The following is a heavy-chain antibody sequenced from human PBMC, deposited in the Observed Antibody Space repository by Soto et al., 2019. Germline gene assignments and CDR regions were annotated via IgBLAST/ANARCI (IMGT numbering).Heavy chain of an antibody. J-gene: IGHJ5*02. Sequence: GESLKISCAASGFTFSDYYMSWIRQAPGKGLEWVSYISSSGSTIYYADSVKGRFTISRDNAKNSLYLQMNSLRAEDTAVYYCARDSRRLEYSSSSWFDPWGQGTLVTVSS. CDR2: ISSSGSTI. CDR3: ARDSRRLEYSSSSWFDP. V-gene: IGHV3-11*01. CDR1: GFTFSDYY. D-gene: IGHD6-6*01.